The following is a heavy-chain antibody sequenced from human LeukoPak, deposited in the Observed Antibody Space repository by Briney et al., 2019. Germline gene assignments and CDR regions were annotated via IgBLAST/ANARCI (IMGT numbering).Heavy chain of an antibody. D-gene: IGHD3-22*01. J-gene: IGHJ4*02. Sequence: GGSLTLSCAASGFTFSSYWMNWVRQAPGKGLEWVANIKQDGSEKYYVDSVKGRFTIVRENTKNSLYLQMNSLRAEDTAVYYCARVGSSGYPIDYWGQGTLVTVSS. CDR1: GFTFSSYW. CDR2: IKQDGSEK. CDR3: ARVGSSGYPIDY. V-gene: IGHV3-7*03.